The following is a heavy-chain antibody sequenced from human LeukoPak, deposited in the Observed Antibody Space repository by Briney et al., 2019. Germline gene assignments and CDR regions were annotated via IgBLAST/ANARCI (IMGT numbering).Heavy chain of an antibody. CDR1: GGSISSYY. Sequence: PSETLSLTCTVSGGSISSYYWSWIRQPPGRGLEWIGYIYYSGSTNYNPSLKSRVTISVDTSKNQFSLKLSSVTAADTAVYYCAREGIAVAGPLDYWGQGTLVTVSS. D-gene: IGHD6-19*01. J-gene: IGHJ4*02. V-gene: IGHV4-59*01. CDR3: AREGIAVAGPLDY. CDR2: IYYSGST.